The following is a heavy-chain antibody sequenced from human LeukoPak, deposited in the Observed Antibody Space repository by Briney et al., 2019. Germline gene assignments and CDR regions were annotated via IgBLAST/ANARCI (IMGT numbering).Heavy chain of an antibody. CDR3: ARYLRDGYNFYYGMDV. D-gene: IGHD5-24*01. CDR1: GFTFSSYG. CDR2: IWYDGSNK. J-gene: IGHJ6*01. V-gene: IGHV3-33*01. Sequence: PGRSLRLSCAASGFTFSSYGMHWVRQAPGKGLEWVAVIWYDGSNKDYADSVKGRFTISRDNAKNSLYLQMNSLRAEDTAVYYCARYLRDGYNFYYGMDVWGQSTTVTVSP.